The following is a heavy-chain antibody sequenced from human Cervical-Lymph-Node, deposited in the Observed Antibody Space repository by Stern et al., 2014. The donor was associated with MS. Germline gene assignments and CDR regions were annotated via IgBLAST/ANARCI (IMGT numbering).Heavy chain of an antibody. D-gene: IGHD2-21*01. CDR2: IHHTGAT. CDR1: GAPVSSGGYY. J-gene: IGHJ3*02. V-gene: IGHV4-31*03. Sequence: QVQLGQSGPGLVKPSQTLSLSCTVSGAPVSSGGYYWTWIRQLPGKGLEWVGYIHHTGATFYNPSLKSRVAISVDTSENQFSLKLTSVTAADTAVYYCAAIGPRMEGACFDIWGQGTMVTVSS. CDR3: AAIGPRMEGACFDI.